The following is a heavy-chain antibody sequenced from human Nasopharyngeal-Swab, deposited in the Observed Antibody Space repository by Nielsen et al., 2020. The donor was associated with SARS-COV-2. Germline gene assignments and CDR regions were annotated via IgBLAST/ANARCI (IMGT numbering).Heavy chain of an antibody. D-gene: IGHD5-12*01. CDR2: IIWSGARA. CDR3: VRDRGSYEFDS. CDR1: GFIFDDFG. V-gene: IGHV3-20*01. J-gene: IGHJ4*02. Sequence: GGSLRLSCAASGFIFDDFGMSWVRHLPGKGLEWVSGIIWSGARADYADSVKGRFTISRDNAKNSVHLQMNSLRAEDTALYHCVRDRGSYEFDSWGQGTLVTVSS.